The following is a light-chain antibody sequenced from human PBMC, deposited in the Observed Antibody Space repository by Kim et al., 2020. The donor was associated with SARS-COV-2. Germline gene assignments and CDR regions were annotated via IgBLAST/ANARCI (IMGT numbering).Light chain of an antibody. Sequence: GRTVRSTGAGGGRGSYDAGWYQQKPRQGPVVVIYGGNDRPSGVPERCSGANSGSTASLTITGAQAEEEANYYCSSRDSSGNHLVFGGGTQLTVL. J-gene: IGLJ3*02. CDR3: SSRDSSGNHLV. V-gene: IGLV3-19*01. CDR1: GRGSYD. CDR2: GGN.